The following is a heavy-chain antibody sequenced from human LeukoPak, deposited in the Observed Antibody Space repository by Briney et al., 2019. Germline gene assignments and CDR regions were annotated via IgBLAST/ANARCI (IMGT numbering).Heavy chain of an antibody. V-gene: IGHV1-18*04. J-gene: IGHJ4*02. CDR1: RYTFTGYY. D-gene: IGHD3-3*01. CDR3: ARSPITIFGVVIRYYFDY. Sequence: ASVKVSCKAIRYTFTGYYIHWVRQAPGQGLEWMGWISAYNGNTNYAQKLQGRVTMTTDTSTSTAYMELRSLRSDDTAVYYCARSPITIFGVVIRYYFDYWGQGTLVTVSS. CDR2: ISAYNGNT.